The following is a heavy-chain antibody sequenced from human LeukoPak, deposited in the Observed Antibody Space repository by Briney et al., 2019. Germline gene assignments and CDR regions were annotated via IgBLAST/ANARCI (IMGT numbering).Heavy chain of an antibody. Sequence: GASVKVSCKASGGTFSSYAISWVRQAPGQGLEWMGGIIPIFGTANYAQKFQGRVTITADESTSTAYMELSSLRSEDTAVYYCASWSSTRGTFDYRGQGTLVTVSS. D-gene: IGHD6-13*01. CDR3: ASWSSTRGTFDY. J-gene: IGHJ4*02. CDR2: IIPIFGTA. V-gene: IGHV1-69*13. CDR1: GGTFSSYA.